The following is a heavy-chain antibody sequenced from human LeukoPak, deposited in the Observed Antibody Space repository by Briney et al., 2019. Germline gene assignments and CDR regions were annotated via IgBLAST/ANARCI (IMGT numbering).Heavy chain of an antibody. CDR3: AKKLGAATATGGFAF. CDR1: RYTFTDYY. V-gene: IGHV1-2*02. CDR2: INPNSGGA. D-gene: IGHD2-15*01. Sequence: ASVRASCKASRYTFTDYYIHWVRQAPGQGLEWMGWINPNSGGANYAQSFQGRVTMTRDTSISTAYMDLSRLRSADTAIYYCAKKLGAATATGGFAFRGQGTPVTAYS. J-gene: IGHJ4*02.